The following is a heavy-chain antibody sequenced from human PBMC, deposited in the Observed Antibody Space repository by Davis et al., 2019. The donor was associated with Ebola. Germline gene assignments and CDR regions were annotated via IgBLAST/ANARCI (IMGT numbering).Heavy chain of an antibody. CDR3: ATERWLKHSDSWSGFSDW. D-gene: IGHD3-3*01. Sequence: PGGSLRLSCAASGFIFSNYWMHWVRQAPGKGLEWVSRINSDGRSTDYADSVKGRFTISRDNAKNSAFLQMNSLRVEDTAIYYCATERWLKHSDSWSGFSDWWGQGTLVTVSS. J-gene: IGHJ4*02. V-gene: IGHV3-74*01. CDR2: INSDGRST. CDR1: GFIFSNYW.